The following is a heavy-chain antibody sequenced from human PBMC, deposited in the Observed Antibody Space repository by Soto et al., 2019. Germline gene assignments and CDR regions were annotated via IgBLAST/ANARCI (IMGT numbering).Heavy chain of an antibody. CDR2: ISSSTI. D-gene: IGHD2-15*01. CDR1: GFTFSSYS. CDR3: AREGGRRNWFDP. J-gene: IGHJ5*02. V-gene: IGHV3-48*02. Sequence: EVQLVESGGGLVQPGGSLRLSCAASGFTFSSYSMNWVRQAPGKGLEWVSYISSSTIYYADSVKGRFTISRDNAKNSLYLQMNRLRDADTAVYCWAREGGRRNWFDPWGQGTLVTVYS.